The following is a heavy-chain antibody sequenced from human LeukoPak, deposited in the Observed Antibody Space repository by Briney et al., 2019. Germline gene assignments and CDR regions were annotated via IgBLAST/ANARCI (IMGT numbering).Heavy chain of an antibody. Sequence: GESLKISCKGSGYSFTSYWIGWVRQMPGKGLEWMGIIYPGDSETRYSPSFQGQVTISADKSISTAYLQWSSLKASDTAMYYCARHVGATGYYYYYYMDVWGKGTTVTVSS. CDR1: GYSFTSYW. V-gene: IGHV5-51*01. J-gene: IGHJ6*03. CDR3: ARHVGATGYYYYYYMDV. D-gene: IGHD1-26*01. CDR2: IYPGDSET.